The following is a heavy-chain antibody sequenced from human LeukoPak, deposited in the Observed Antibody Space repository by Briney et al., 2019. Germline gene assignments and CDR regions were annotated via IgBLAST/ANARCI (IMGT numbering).Heavy chain of an antibody. CDR2: ISDDGSNK. CDR3: ARGAGPYDAFDI. J-gene: IGHJ3*02. CDR1: EFSFSSYA. V-gene: IGHV3-30-3*01. Sequence: GGSLRLSCVASEFSFSSYAMQWVRQAPGKWLEGGAVISDDGSNKYYADSVKGRFTISRDASKHTLFLQMNSLRTEDTAVYYCARGAGPYDAFDIWGRGTMVTVSS. D-gene: IGHD6-13*01.